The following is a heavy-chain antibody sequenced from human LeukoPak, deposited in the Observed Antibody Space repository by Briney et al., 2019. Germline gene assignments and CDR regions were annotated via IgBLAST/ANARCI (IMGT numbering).Heavy chain of an antibody. CDR2: MSSSGNN. J-gene: IGHJ4*02. CDR1: GDSISYFY. D-gene: IGHD6-25*01. CDR3: ARPRGRRLYYFDY. Sequence: SETLSLTCSVSGDSISYFYWSWIRQAAGKGLEWIGRMSSSGNNDYNASLKSRVTISVDTSKNQFSLKLSSVTAADTAVYYCARPRGRRLYYFDYWGQGTLVTVSS. V-gene: IGHV4-4*07.